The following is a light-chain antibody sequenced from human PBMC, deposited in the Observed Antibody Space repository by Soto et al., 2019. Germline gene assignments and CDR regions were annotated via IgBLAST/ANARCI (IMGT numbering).Light chain of an antibody. CDR1: QSINKW. CDR2: DAA. Sequence: IQMTQSPSTLSASVGDRVTITCRASQSINKWVAWFQQKSGRAPKLLIYDAATLQSGVPSRFSGTGSGTDFSLTISSLQPEDFGVYFCQQRHNWPITFGQGTRLDIK. V-gene: IGKV1-5*01. J-gene: IGKJ5*01. CDR3: QQRHNWPIT.